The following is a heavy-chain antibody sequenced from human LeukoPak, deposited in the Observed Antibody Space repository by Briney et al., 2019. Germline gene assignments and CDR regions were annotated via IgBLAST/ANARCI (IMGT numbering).Heavy chain of an antibody. CDR3: ARENYGDYDY. CDR1: GFTFSSYA. Sequence: GGSLRLSCAASGFTFSSYAMSWVRQAPGKGLEWVAVISYDGSNKYYADSVKGRFTISRDNSKNTLYLQMNSLRAEDTAVYYCARENYGDYDYWGPGTLVTVSS. CDR2: ISYDGSNK. V-gene: IGHV3-30-3*01. J-gene: IGHJ4*02. D-gene: IGHD4-17*01.